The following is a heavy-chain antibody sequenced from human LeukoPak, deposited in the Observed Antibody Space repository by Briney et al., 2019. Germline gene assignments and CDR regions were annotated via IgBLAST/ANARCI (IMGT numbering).Heavy chain of an antibody. Sequence: GGSLRLSCAVSGLTFSNYWMHWVRQAPGKGLVWVSRINTDGSSTSYADSVKGRFTISRDNAKDTLYLQMSSLRAEDSAVYYCARDSSGWYPDAFDIWGQGTMVTVSS. CDR3: ARDSSGWYPDAFDI. CDR1: GLTFSNYW. J-gene: IGHJ3*02. V-gene: IGHV3-74*01. CDR2: INTDGSST. D-gene: IGHD6-19*01.